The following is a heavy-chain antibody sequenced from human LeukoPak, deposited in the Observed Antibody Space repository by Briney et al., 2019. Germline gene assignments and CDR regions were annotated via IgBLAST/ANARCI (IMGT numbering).Heavy chain of an antibody. D-gene: IGHD6-13*01. CDR2: TYYRSKWYS. CDR3: AREVVSRISSWYYFDY. V-gene: IGHV6-1*01. CDR1: GDSVSSNSAA. J-gene: IGHJ4*02. Sequence: SQTLSLTCAISGDSVSSNSAAWNWIRQFPSRGLEWLGRTYYRSKWYSDYAVSVKSRITINPDTSNNQFSLQLNSVTPEDTAVYYCAREVVSRISSWYYFDYWGQGTLVTVSS.